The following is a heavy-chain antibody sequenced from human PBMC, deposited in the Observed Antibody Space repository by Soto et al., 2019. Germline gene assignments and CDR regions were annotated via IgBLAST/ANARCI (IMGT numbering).Heavy chain of an antibody. V-gene: IGHV3-30*18. CDR1: GFTFSSYG. Sequence: QVQLVESGGGVVQPGRSLRLSCAASGFTFSSYGMHWVRQAPGKGLEWVALISYDGSNKYFADSVKGRVTSSRDNSKNTLYPQMNSLRAEDTAVYYCAKDEDSSGYIKRAFDCLGQGPLVTVSS. CDR2: ISYDGSNK. CDR3: AKDEDSSGYIKRAFDC. D-gene: IGHD5-12*01. J-gene: IGHJ4*02.